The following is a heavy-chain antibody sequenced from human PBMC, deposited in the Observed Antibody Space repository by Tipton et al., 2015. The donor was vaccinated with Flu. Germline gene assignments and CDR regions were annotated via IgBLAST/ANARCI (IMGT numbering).Heavy chain of an antibody. CDR3: ARGYCSGGSCSYWYFDL. CDR2: INHSGST. V-gene: IGHV4-34*01. CDR1: GGSFSGYY. Sequence: LRLSCAVYGGSFSGYYWSLIRQPPGKGLEWIGEINHSGSTNYNPSLKSRVTISVDTSKNQFPLKLSSVTAADTAVYYCARGYCSGGSCSYWYFDLWGRGTLVTVSS. D-gene: IGHD2-15*01. J-gene: IGHJ2*01.